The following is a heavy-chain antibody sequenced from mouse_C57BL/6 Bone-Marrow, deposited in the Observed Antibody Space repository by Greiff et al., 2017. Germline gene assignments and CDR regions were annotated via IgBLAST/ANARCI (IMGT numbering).Heavy chain of an antibody. J-gene: IGHJ4*01. V-gene: IGHV1-50*01. CDR3: ARSAPPLLSSYAMDY. Sequence: QVQLQQSGAELVKPGASVKLSCKASGYTFTSYWMQWVKQRPGQGLEWIGEIDPSDSYTNYNQKFKGKATLTVDTSSSTAYMELRSLTSEDSAVYFCARSAPPLLSSYAMDYWGQGTSVTVSS. CDR2: IDPSDSYT. D-gene: IGHD2-10*01. CDR1: GYTFTSYW.